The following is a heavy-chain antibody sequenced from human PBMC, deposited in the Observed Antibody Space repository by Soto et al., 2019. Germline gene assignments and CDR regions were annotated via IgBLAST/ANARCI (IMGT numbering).Heavy chain of an antibody. J-gene: IGHJ5*02. CDR2: INPNSGGT. CDR3: AGEFLHSGYDSQSTSCFDP. Sequence: ASVKVSCKASGYTFTVYYLHWVRQAPGQGLEWMGWINPNSGGTNYAQKFQGRVTMTRGTYISSAYLELSRLRSDDTAVYFCAGEFLHSGYDSQSTSCFDPWGQATLVTVSS. CDR1: GYTFTVYY. D-gene: IGHD5-12*01. V-gene: IGHV1-2*02.